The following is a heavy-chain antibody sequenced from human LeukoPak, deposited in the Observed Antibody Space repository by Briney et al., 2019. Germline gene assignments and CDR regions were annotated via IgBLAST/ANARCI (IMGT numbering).Heavy chain of an antibody. V-gene: IGHV1-18*01. Sequence: EASVKVSCKASGYTFTSYGISWVRQAPGQGLEWMGWVSAYNGNTNYAQKLQGRVTMTTDTSTSTAYMELRSLRSDDTAVYYCARRMQGSSWYYYYYMDVWGKGTTVTVSS. D-gene: IGHD6-13*01. CDR2: VSAYNGNT. J-gene: IGHJ6*03. CDR1: GYTFTSYG. CDR3: ARRMQGSSWYYYYYMDV.